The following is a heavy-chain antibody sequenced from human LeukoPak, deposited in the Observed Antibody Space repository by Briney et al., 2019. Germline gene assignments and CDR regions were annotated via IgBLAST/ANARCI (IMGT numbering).Heavy chain of an antibody. J-gene: IGHJ4*02. CDR3: ARRITGYYIDY. V-gene: IGHV5-51*01. CDR2: IYPGDSDT. D-gene: IGHD7-27*01. CDR1: GYSFTGYW. Sequence: GESLKISCKASGYSFTGYWIAWVRQMPGKGLEWMGIIYPGDSDTRYGPSFQGQVTIPADKSINTAYLQWSSLKASDTAIYFCARRITGYYIDYWGQGTLVTVSS.